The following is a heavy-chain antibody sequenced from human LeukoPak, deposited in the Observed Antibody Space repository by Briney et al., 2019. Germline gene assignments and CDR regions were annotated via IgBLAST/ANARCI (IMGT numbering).Heavy chain of an antibody. CDR2: ISGSGGST. V-gene: IGHV3-23*01. CDR1: GFTFSRYA. D-gene: IGHD3-10*01. J-gene: IGHJ4*02. CDR3: AKHVSTYYYGSGSLFDY. Sequence: GGSLRLSCAASGFTFSRYAMSGVRQAPGKGLEGVSAISGSGGSTYYADSVKGRFTISRDNSKNTLYLQMNSLRAEDTAVYYCAKHVSTYYYGSGSLFDYWGQGTLVTVSS.